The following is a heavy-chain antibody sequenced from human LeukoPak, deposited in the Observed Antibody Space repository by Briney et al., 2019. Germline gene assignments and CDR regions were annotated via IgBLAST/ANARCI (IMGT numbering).Heavy chain of an antibody. V-gene: IGHV3-66*01. J-gene: IGHJ2*01. CDR3: ARDLGLYWYFDL. CDR1: GFTVSSYY. D-gene: IGHD7-27*01. Sequence: GGSLRLSCAASGFTVSSYYMSWVRQVQGKGLEWLSVIYSGGSTYYADSVKGRFTISRDNSKNTLYLQMNSLRAEDTAVYYCARDLGLYWYFDLWGRGTLVTVSS. CDR2: IYSGGST.